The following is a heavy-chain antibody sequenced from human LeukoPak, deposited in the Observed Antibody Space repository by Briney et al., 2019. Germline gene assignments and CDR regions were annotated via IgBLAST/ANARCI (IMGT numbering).Heavy chain of an antibody. CDR1: GASISGSRYY. V-gene: IGHV4-39*07. D-gene: IGHD6-13*01. CDR3: ARVTAAAFGAFDI. CDR2: IYYTGPT. J-gene: IGHJ3*02. Sequence: PSETLSLTCTVSGASISGSRYYWGWIRQPPGKGLEWIGNIYYTGPTYYNASLESRVTISLDTSKNQFSLKLSSVTAADTAVYYCARVTAAAFGAFDIWGQGTMVTVSS.